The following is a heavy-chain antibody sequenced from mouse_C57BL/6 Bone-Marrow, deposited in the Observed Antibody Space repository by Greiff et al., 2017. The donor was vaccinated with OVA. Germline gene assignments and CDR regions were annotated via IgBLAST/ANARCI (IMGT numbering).Heavy chain of an antibody. CDR3: ARAKAQALDY. D-gene: IGHD3-2*02. Sequence: VQLQQPGAELVKPGASVKMSCKASGYTFTDYNMHWVKQSHGKSLEWIGYINPNNGGTSYNQKFKGKATLTVNKSSSTAYMELRSLTSEDSAVYYCARAKAQALDYWGQGTTLTVSS. CDR2: INPNNGGT. V-gene: IGHV1-22*01. J-gene: IGHJ2*01. CDR1: GYTFTDYN.